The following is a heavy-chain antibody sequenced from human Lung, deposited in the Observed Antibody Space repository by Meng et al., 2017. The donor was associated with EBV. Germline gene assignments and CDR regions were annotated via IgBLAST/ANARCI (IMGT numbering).Heavy chain of an antibody. Sequence: QGQLQQWGAGLLKPSETRSLTCAVYGGYLSAYYWSWIRQPPGKGLEWIGEINRSGSTNYNPSLKSRLTVSMDTSKNQFSLKLSSVTAADTAVYYCARLYRGGWYLWGRGTLVTVSS. D-gene: IGHD6-19*01. V-gene: IGHV4-34*02. CDR3: ARLYRGGWYL. CDR2: INRSGST. CDR1: GGYLSAYY. J-gene: IGHJ4*02.